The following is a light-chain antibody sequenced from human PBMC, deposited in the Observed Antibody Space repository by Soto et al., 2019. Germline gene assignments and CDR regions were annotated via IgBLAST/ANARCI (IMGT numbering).Light chain of an antibody. CDR1: SSDVGSYNL. Sequence: QSALTQPASVSGSPGQSITISCTGTSSDVGSYNLVSWYQQHPGKAPKLMIYEVSKRPSGVSNRFSGSKSGNTASLTISGLPAEDEADYYFCSYAGSSTVVFGGGTKLTVL. J-gene: IGLJ2*01. V-gene: IGLV2-23*02. CDR3: CSYAGSSTVV. CDR2: EVS.